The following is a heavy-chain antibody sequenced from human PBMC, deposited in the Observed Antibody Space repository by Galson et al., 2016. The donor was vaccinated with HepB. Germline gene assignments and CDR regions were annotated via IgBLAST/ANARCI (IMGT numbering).Heavy chain of an antibody. V-gene: IGHV1-46*01. D-gene: IGHD3-9*01. CDR1: GYTFTSYA. Sequence: SVKVSCKASGYTFTSYAMHWVRQAPGQRLEWMGVFDPIGGSANRAQKFQGRVTMTSHTSTSTAYMELSSLRSGDTAVYYCARSPIYWHDNLRSNALDHWGQGTLVTVSS. J-gene: IGHJ4*02. CDR3: ARSPIYWHDNLRSNALDH. CDR2: FDPIGGSA.